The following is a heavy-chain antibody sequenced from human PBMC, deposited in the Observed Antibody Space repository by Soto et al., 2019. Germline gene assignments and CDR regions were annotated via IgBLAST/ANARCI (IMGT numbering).Heavy chain of an antibody. CDR3: ARGIFLATAAAYFDF. V-gene: IGHV4-31*03. D-gene: IGHD6-13*01. J-gene: IGHJ4*02. CDR1: GGSVSSAGYY. Sequence: QVQLQESGPGLVKLSQTLSLTCSVSGGSVSSAGYYWTWIRQHPGKGLEWIGYIYYSGSTYYNPSLKSRVIISIGASENQFSLMLNSVTAADTAVYYCARGIFLATAAAYFDFWGQGTLVTVSS. CDR2: IYYSGST.